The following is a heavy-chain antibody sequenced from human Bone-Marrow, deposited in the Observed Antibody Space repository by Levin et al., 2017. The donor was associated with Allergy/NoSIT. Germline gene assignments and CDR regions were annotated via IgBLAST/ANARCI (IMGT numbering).Heavy chain of an antibody. CDR2: ISGTGVST. CDR3: APHYDFWSSSFPFHQ. V-gene: IGHV3-23*01. Sequence: AGGSLRLSCVVSGFDFMSYAMNWVRQAPGKGLEWVSGISGTGVSTYYADSVKGRFTISRDNSKNTVYLQMSSLRAEDTALYYCAPHYDFWSSSFPFHQWGQGTLVTVSS. CDR1: GFDFMSYA. D-gene: IGHD3-3*01. J-gene: IGHJ4*02.